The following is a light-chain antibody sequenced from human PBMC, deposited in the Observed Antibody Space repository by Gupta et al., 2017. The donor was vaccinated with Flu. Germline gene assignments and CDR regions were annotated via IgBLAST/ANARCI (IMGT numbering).Light chain of an antibody. Sequence: NFMLTQPHSVSESPGETVTISCTRSTGAIASNFVQWYHQRPGSAPTTVIFENDQAPSGVPDRFSGSIDSSSNSASLTISGLRTEDEADYYCQSYDRSNWVFGGGTKLTVL. J-gene: IGLJ3*02. CDR2: END. V-gene: IGLV6-57*03. CDR3: QSYDRSNWV. CDR1: TGAIASNF.